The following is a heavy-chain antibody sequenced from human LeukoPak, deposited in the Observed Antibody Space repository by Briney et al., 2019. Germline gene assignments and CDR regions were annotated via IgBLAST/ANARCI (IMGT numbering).Heavy chain of an antibody. CDR1: GGSISSSSYY. CDR2: IYYSGST. Sequence: PSETLSLTRTVSGGSISSSSYYWGWIRQPPGKGLEWIGSIYYSGSTYYNPSLKSRVTISVDTSKNQFSLKLSSVTAADTAVYYCARGDIHYYGSGSYLGSLTHYYYYYYMDVWGKGTTVTVSS. CDR3: ARGDIHYYGSGSYLGSLTHYYYYYYMDV. V-gene: IGHV4-39*07. J-gene: IGHJ6*03. D-gene: IGHD3-10*01.